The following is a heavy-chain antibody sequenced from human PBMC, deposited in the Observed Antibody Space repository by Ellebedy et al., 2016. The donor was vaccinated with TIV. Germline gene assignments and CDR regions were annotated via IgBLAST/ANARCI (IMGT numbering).Heavy chain of an antibody. CDR3: SSWKY. CDR1: GFTFSNYS. Sequence: PGGSLRLSCAASGFTFSNYSMNWVRQAPGKGLEWVSSITGSSSYMFYADSVKGRFTVSRDNAKNSLYLQMNSLRAEDTAVYYCSSWKYWGQGALVTVSS. J-gene: IGHJ4*02. CDR2: ITGSSSYM. V-gene: IGHV3-21*06. D-gene: IGHD1-1*01.